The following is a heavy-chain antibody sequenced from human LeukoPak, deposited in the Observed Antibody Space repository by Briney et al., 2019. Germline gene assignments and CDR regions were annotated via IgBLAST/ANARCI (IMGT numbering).Heavy chain of an antibody. J-gene: IGHJ4*02. D-gene: IGHD6-13*01. CDR2: IHNSGST. CDR3: ARTSSWYPHVFFDN. V-gene: IGHV4-59*08. CDR1: GASISSYY. Sequence: PSETLSLTCTVSGASISSYYWSWIRRPPGRGLEWIGYIHNSGSTNYNPSLKSRVTISGDTSNNQFSLNLSSVTAADTAVYYCARTSSWYPHVFFDNWGQGTLVTVSS.